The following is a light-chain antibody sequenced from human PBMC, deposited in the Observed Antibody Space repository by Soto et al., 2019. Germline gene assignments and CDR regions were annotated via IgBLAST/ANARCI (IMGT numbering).Light chain of an antibody. V-gene: IGKV3-15*01. CDR1: QRISSD. CDR3: QHYNNWPRS. J-gene: IGKJ2*03. Sequence: EIVMTQSPATLSMTPGERATLSCRDSQRISSDVAWYQQKPGQAPRLLIYGASTTATGIPARFSGSGSGTEFARNISSLQSEDFEVYSSQHYNNWPRSFGQGTKVDIK. CDR2: GAS.